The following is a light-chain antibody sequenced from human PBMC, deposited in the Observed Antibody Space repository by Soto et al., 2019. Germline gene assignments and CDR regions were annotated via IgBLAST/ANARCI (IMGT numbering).Light chain of an antibody. CDR3: QHYGTAPGT. Sequence: EIVLTQSPGTLSLSPGERATLSCRARQSIDSKYLGWYQQKPGQTPRLLIYGASSRATGIPDRFSGSGSGTDFTLTISRLEPEDFAVYYCQHYGTAPGTFGQGTKVEIK. J-gene: IGKJ1*01. V-gene: IGKV3-20*01. CDR1: QSIDSKY. CDR2: GAS.